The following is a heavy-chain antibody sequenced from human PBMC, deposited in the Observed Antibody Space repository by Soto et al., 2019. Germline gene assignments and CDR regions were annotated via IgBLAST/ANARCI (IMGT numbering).Heavy chain of an antibody. J-gene: IGHJ3*02. V-gene: IGHV1-46*01. Sequence: ASVNVSGKAPADTFTSDYIHWVRQAPGHGLEWIVIINPNGGSTRFAQKFQGRITMTTDTSTSKVYMELRSLRSEDTAVYYCAKGYSGSYNEAFDILGQGTMVTVSS. CDR3: AKGYSGSYNEAFDI. CDR2: INPNGGST. D-gene: IGHD1-26*01. CDR1: ADTFTSDY.